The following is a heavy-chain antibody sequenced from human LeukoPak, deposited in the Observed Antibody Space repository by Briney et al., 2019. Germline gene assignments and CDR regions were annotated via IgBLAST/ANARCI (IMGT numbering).Heavy chain of an antibody. J-gene: IGHJ4*02. Sequence: PSETLSLTCTVSGGSLNISDYYWGWIRQPTGKGLEWIGSMHYSGSTYYNPSLKSRVTISVDTSKNQFSLKVSSVTAADTAVYYCARRGTIDSGRPWNWGQGTLVTVSS. CDR1: GGSLNISDYY. V-gene: IGHV4-39*01. CDR3: ARRGTIDSGRPWN. CDR2: MHYSGST. D-gene: IGHD1-26*01.